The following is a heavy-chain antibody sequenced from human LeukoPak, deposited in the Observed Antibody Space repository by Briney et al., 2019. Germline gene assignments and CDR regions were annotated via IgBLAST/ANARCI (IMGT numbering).Heavy chain of an antibody. V-gene: IGHV4-4*07. CDR3: ARETTGAGTARPFDY. Sequence: KPSETLSLTCTVSGGSISNFYWSWIRQPAGKTLEWIGRIYTSGSTNYNPSLKSRVTMLVDTSKNQFSLKLSSVTAADTAVYFCARETTGAGTARPFDYWGQGTLVTVSS. D-gene: IGHD6-13*01. CDR1: GGSISNFY. J-gene: IGHJ4*02. CDR2: IYTSGST.